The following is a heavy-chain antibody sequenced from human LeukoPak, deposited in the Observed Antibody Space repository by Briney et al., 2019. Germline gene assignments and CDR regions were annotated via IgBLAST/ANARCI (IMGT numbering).Heavy chain of an antibody. CDR3: ARAQTDYGGNSGALRY. CDR2: INPNSGGT. Sequence: ASVKVSCKASGYTFTGYYMHWVRQAPGQGLEWMGRINPNSGGTNYAQKFQGRVTMTRDTSISTAYMELSRLRSDDTAVYYCARAQTDYGGNSGALRYWGQGTLVTVS. D-gene: IGHD4-23*01. J-gene: IGHJ4*02. CDR1: GYTFTGYY. V-gene: IGHV1-2*06.